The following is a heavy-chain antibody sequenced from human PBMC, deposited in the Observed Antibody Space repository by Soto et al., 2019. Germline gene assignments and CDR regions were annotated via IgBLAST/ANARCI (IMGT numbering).Heavy chain of an antibody. Sequence: EVQLVESGGGLVQPGGSLRLSCAASGFTFSSYWMSWVRQAPGKGLEWVANIKQDGSEKYYVDSVKGRLTISRENAKNALYMQMNSLRAEHTAVYYFARDMAGAAAGTRGPRYYYNGMDVWGQGTTVTVSS. V-gene: IGHV3-7*05. D-gene: IGHD6-13*01. J-gene: IGHJ6*02. CDR1: GFTFSSYW. CDR3: ARDMAGAAAGTRGPRYYYNGMDV. CDR2: IKQDGSEK.